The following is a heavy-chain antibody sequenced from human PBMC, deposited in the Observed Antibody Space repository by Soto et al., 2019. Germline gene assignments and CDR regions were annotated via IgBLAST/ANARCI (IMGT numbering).Heavy chain of an antibody. CDR3: ARDRRGNYYDSSGYYFRRNLFQH. Sequence: PGGSLRLSCAASGFTFSSYAMHWVRQAPGKGLEWVAVISYDGSNKYYADSVKGRFTISRDNSKNTLYLQMNSLRAEDTAVYYCARDRRGNYYDSSGYYFRRNLFQHWGQGTLVTVSS. V-gene: IGHV3-30-3*01. D-gene: IGHD3-22*01. CDR2: ISYDGSNK. J-gene: IGHJ1*01. CDR1: GFTFSSYA.